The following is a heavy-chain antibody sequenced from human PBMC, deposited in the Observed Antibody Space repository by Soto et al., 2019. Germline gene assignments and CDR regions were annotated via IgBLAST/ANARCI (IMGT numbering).Heavy chain of an antibody. CDR1: GFAFSNAW. V-gene: IGHV3-15*07. CDR3: TTDSYTSVIVVRFDY. J-gene: IGHJ4*01. D-gene: IGHD3-22*01. CDR2: IKSKGHGGTT. Sequence: GGSLRLSCAASGFAFSNAWINWVRQAPGKGLEWVGRIKSKGHGGTTDFAAPVRGRFAISRDDSRNLVYMQVNSLNTEDTAVYYCTTDSYTSVIVVRFDYWGHGTPGHRLL.